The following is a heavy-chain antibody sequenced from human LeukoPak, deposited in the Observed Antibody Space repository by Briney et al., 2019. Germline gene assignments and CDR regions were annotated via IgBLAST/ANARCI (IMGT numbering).Heavy chain of an antibody. CDR2: IYYSGST. D-gene: IGHD6-13*01. CDR1: GGSVSSGSYY. CDR3: ARSPVAAAGYGDFDY. V-gene: IGHV4-61*01. Sequence: SETLSLTCTVSGGSVSSGSYYWSWIRQPPGKGLEWIGYIYYSGSTSYNPSLKSRVTISVDTSKNQFSLKLSSVTAADTAVYYCARSPVAAAGYGDFDYWGQGTLVTVSS. J-gene: IGHJ4*02.